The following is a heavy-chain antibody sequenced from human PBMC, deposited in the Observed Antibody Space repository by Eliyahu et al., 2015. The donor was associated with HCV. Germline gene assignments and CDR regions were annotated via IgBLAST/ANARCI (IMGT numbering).Heavy chain of an antibody. Sequence: EVQLVESGGGLVKPGGSLRLSCAASXFTFXNAWMSWVRQAPGKGLEWVGRIKSKTDGGTTDYAAPVKGRFTISRDDSKNTLYLQMNSLKTEDTAVYYCTTEGDDYGDSGFSDYWGQGTLVTVSS. J-gene: IGHJ4*02. D-gene: IGHD4-17*01. CDR2: IKSKTDGGTT. CDR3: TTEGDDYGDSGFSDY. CDR1: XFTFXNAW. V-gene: IGHV3-15*01.